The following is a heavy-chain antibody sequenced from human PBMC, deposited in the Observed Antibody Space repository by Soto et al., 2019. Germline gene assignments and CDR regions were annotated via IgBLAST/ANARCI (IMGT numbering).Heavy chain of an antibody. D-gene: IGHD6-13*01. Sequence: QVQLVESGGGWVKPGGSLRLSCVASGFSFSDYYMSWIRQTPGKGLEWVSYISGEGGGQVYPDSVRGRFTISRDNVKYSVYLEMSSLRAEDTAMYYCARVGSTVAAGTSDYWGQGMQVTVSS. CDR2: ISGEGGGQ. CDR1: GFSFSDYY. J-gene: IGHJ4*02. CDR3: ARVGSTVAAGTSDY. V-gene: IGHV3-11*01.